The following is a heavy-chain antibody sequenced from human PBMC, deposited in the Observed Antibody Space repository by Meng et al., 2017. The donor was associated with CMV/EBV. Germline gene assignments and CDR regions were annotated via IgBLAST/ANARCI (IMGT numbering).Heavy chain of an antibody. CDR3: AREAVDDFWSGYYYYGMDV. D-gene: IGHD3-3*01. CDR1: GFTFSDYY. V-gene: IGHV3-11*01. CDR2: ISSSGSTM. Sequence: GESLKISCAASGFTFSDYYMSWIRQAPGKGLEWVSYISSSGSTMYYADSVKGRFTISRDNAKNSLYLQMNSLRAEDTAVYYCAREAVDDFWSGYYYYGMDVWGQGTTVTVSS. J-gene: IGHJ6*02.